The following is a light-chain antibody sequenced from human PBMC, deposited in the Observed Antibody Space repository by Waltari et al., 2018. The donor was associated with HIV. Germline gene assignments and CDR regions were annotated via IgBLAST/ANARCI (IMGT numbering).Light chain of an antibody. V-gene: IGKV4-1*01. CDR1: QKILFSSTNKNY. Sequence: DTVLTQSPDSLAVSLGERAPMNCKSSQKILFSSTNKNYLSWYQQRPGQPPRLLIYWPSSRASGVPERFTGSGAGTNFNLTISRLQADDVAVYFCQQYYSAPRTFGQGTKV. CDR2: WPS. J-gene: IGKJ1*01. CDR3: QQYYSAPRT.